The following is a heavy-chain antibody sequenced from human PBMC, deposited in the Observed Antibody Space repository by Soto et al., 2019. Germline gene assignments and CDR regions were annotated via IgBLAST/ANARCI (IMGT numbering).Heavy chain of an antibody. J-gene: IGHJ4*02. CDR1: GYTFTSYG. V-gene: IGHV1-18*01. D-gene: IGHD4-17*01. CDR2: ISAYNGNT. Sequence: QVQLVQSGAEVKKPGASVKVSCKASGYTFTSYGISWVRQAPGQGLEWMGWISAYNGNTNYAQKLQGRVTMTTDTATSTAYVELGLRRPGATAADYCARVEDYGDCVRNFDYWGQGTLVTVSS. CDR3: ARVEDYGDCVRNFDY.